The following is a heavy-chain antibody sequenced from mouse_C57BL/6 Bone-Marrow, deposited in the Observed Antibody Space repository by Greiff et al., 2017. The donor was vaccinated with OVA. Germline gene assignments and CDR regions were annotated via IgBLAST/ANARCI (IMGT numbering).Heavy chain of an antibody. CDR3: TEGLGYYFDY. V-gene: IGHV6-6*01. J-gene: IGHJ2*01. CDR1: GFTFSDAW. CDR2: IRNKANNHAT. Sequence: EVQRVESGGGLVQPGGSMKLPCAASGFTFSDAWMDWVRQSPEKGLEWVAEIRNKANNHATYYAESVKGRFTISRDDSKSSVYLQMNSLRAEDTGIYYCTEGLGYYFDYWGQGTTLTVSS. D-gene: IGHD3-3*01.